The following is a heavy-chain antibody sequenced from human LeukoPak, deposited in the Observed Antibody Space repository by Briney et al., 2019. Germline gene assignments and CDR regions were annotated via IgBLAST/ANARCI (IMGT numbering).Heavy chain of an antibody. CDR1: GYTFTGYY. V-gene: IGHV1-2*02. CDR3: ARDGEPPATWFDP. J-gene: IGHJ5*02. D-gene: IGHD1-14*01. CDR2: INPHSGGT. Sequence: EASVKVSCTASGYTFTGYYMHWVRQAPGEGLEWMGWINPHSGGTNYAQKFQGRVPMTRDTSISTAYMELSRLRSDDTAVYYCARDGEPPATWFDPWGQGTLVTVSS.